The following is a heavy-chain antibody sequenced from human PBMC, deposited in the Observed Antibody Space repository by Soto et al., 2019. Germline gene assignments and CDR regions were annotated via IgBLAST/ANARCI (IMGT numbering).Heavy chain of an antibody. Sequence: QVQLQESGPGLVKPSQTLSLTCTVSGGSISSGGYYWSWIRQHPGKGLEWIGYMYYSGSTYYNPSXKXXVTISVDTSKNQFSLKLSSVTAADTAVYYCAIGSTCLGMDVWGQGTTVTVSS. CDR3: AIGSTCLGMDV. J-gene: IGHJ6*02. CDR2: MYYSGST. D-gene: IGHD2-2*01. CDR1: GGSISSGGYY. V-gene: IGHV4-31*03.